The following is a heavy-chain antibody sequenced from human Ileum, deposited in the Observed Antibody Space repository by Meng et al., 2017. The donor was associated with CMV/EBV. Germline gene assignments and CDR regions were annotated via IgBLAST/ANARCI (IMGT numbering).Heavy chain of an antibody. D-gene: IGHD6-6*01. J-gene: IGHJ1*01. V-gene: IGHV3-7*01. CDR3: ATSSSSPGHD. CDR1: GFTFTRYW. CDR2: IKQDGSAK. Sequence: GESLKISCAASGFTFTRYWMSWVRQAPGKGLEWVANIKQDGSAKYYVDSVKGRFTISRDNAQNSLYLQMNSLRAEDTAMYYCATSSSSPGHDWGQGTLVTVSS.